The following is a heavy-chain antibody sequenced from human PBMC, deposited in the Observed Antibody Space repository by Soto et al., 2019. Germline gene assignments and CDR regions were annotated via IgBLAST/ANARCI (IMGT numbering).Heavy chain of an antibody. CDR3: ARGPSPLLVSGRWFGELFHKSGAFEI. V-gene: IGHV3-66*01. D-gene: IGHD3-10*01. CDR1: GFTVSSNY. J-gene: IGHJ3*02. Sequence: PGGSLRLSCAASGFTVSSNYMSWVRQAPGKGLEWVSVIYSGGSTYYADSVKGRFTISRDNSKNTLYLQMNSLRAEDTAVYYCARGPSPLLVSGRWFGELFHKSGAFEIWGQGTLVTVSS. CDR2: IYSGGST.